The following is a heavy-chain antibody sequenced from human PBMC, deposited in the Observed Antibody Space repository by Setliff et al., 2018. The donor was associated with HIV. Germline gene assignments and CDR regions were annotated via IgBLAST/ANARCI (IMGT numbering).Heavy chain of an antibody. Sequence: SVKVSCKASGGPFTSSSIGWVRQAPGQGLEWMGRIIPILGVPNYAQKFQGRVTITTDESTSTAYMELSSLRSEDTAVYYCATGDEFAAAATDYWGQGTLVTVSS. CDR2: IIPILGVP. D-gene: IGHD6-13*01. CDR3: ATGDEFAAAATDY. J-gene: IGHJ4*02. V-gene: IGHV1-69*16. CDR1: GGPFTSSS.